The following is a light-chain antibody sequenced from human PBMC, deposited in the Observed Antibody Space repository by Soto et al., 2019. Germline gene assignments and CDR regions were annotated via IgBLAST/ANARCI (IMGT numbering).Light chain of an antibody. J-gene: IGKJ1*01. CDR3: QQYGGSPTWT. CDR2: GAS. CDR1: QSVSSNY. Sequence: ENVLTQSPGTLSLSPGERATLSCRASQSVSSNYIAWYQQKPGQAPRLLIYGASNRATDIPARFSGSGSGTDFTLTISRLEPEDFAVYYCQQYGGSPTWTFGQGTKVEIK. V-gene: IGKV3-20*01.